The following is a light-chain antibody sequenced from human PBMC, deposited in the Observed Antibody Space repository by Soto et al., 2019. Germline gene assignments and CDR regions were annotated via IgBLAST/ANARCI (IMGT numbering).Light chain of an antibody. V-gene: IGKV3-20*01. CDR1: QSVSSSY. CDR2: GAS. CDR3: QQYGSSPPRLT. Sequence: ENVLTQSPGTLSLSPGERATLSCRASQSVSSSYLAWYQQKPGQAPRLLIYGASSRATGIPDRFSGSGSGTDFTLTISRLEPEDFAVYYCQQYGSSPPRLTLGGGTKVEIK. J-gene: IGKJ4*01.